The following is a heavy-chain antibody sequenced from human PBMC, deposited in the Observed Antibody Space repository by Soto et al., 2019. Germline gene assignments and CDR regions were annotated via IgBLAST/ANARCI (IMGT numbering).Heavy chain of an antibody. CDR1: GYTFITYG. Sequence: QVQLVQSGAEVNKPGASVKVSCKASGYTFITYGVSWVRQAPGQGLDWLGWISTYNGNTRYAERLQGRVTMTTDTTTNTAYMELRNLGSDDTAVYYCARGPTDYYDNSANYFLDYWGQGTLVTVSS. J-gene: IGHJ4*02. CDR3: ARGPTDYYDNSANYFLDY. D-gene: IGHD3-22*01. V-gene: IGHV1-18*01. CDR2: ISTYNGNT.